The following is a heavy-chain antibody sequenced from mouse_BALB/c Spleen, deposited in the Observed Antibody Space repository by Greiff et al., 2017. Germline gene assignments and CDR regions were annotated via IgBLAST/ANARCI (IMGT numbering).Heavy chain of an antibody. Sequence: EVQLMESGGGLVQPGGSLKLSCAASGFTFSSYTMSWVRQTPERRLEWVAYISTGGGSTYYPDTVKGRFTISRDNAKNTLYLQMSSLKSEDTAMYYCASHILGEYYGSSAWLADGGQGKLVTVSA. CDR1: GFTFSSYT. CDR3: ASHILGEYYGSSAWLAD. V-gene: IGHV5-12-2*01. CDR2: ISTGGGST. D-gene: IGHD1-1*01. J-gene: IGHJ3*01.